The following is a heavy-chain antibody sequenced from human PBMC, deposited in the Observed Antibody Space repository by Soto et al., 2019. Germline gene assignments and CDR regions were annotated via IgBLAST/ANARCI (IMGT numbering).Heavy chain of an antibody. V-gene: IGHV4-59*01. CDR2: IYYSGST. Sequence: SETLSLTCTVSGGSIISYYCSLIRHAPFKGLEWIVYIYYSGSTNYNPSLKSRVTISVDTSKNQFSLKLSSVTAADTAVYYCARRSSIAARGHNWFDPWGQGTLVTVSS. CDR1: GGSIISYY. D-gene: IGHD6-6*01. J-gene: IGHJ5*02. CDR3: ARRSSIAARGHNWFDP.